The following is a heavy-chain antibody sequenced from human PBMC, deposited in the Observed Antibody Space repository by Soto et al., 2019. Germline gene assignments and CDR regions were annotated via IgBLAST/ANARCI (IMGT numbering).Heavy chain of an antibody. Sequence: DVQLVESGGGLVQPGRSLRLSCAASGFTFDDYAMHWVRQAPGKGLEWVARISWNSDNIGYADSVKGRFTISRDNAKNSLYLPMNSLRAADTALYYCAKGYFYGSGSYYDGGYWGQGTLVTVSS. V-gene: IGHV3-9*01. J-gene: IGHJ4*02. CDR2: ISWNSDNI. D-gene: IGHD3-10*01. CDR3: AKGYFYGSGSYYDGGY. CDR1: GFTFDDYA.